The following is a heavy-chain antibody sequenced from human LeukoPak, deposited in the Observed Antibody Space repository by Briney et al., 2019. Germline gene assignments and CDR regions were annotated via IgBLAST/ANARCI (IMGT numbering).Heavy chain of an antibody. Sequence: PGRSLRLSCAASGFTFSSYAMHWVRQAPGKGLEWVAVISYDGSNKYYADSVKGRFTISRDNSENTLYLQMNSLRAEDTAVYYCARDLDIVVVVAAIGYWGQGTLVTVSS. CDR3: ARDLDIVVVVAAIGY. CDR2: ISYDGSNK. D-gene: IGHD2-15*01. J-gene: IGHJ4*02. V-gene: IGHV3-30*04. CDR1: GFTFSSYA.